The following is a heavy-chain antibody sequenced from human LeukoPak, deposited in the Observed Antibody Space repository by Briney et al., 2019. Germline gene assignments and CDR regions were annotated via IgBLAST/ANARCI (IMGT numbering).Heavy chain of an antibody. CDR3: ARDPRYSGYDFSYFDY. J-gene: IGHJ4*02. D-gene: IGHD5-12*01. CDR2: IWYDGSNK. V-gene: IGHV3-33*01. CDR1: GSTFSSYG. Sequence: PGRSLRLSCAASGSTFSSYGMHWVRQAPGKGLEWVAVIWYDGSNKYYADSVKGRFTISRDNSKNTLYLQMNSLRAEDTAVYYCARDPRYSGYDFSYFDYWGQGTLVTVSS.